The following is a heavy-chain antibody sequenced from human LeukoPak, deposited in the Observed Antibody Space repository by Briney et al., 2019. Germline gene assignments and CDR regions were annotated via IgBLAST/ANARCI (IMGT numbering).Heavy chain of an antibody. CDR3: AREDYYNSGGYYLDY. V-gene: IGHV4-38-2*02. CDR2: IHHSGST. D-gene: IGHD3-22*01. J-gene: IGHJ4*02. CDR1: GYSISRGYS. Sequence: SETLSLTCTASGYSISRGYSWGWIRQPPGKGLEWIGNIHHSGSTNYSPSLKSRVTISVDTSKNQFSLKLSSVTAADTAVYFCAREDYYNSGGYYLDYWGQGTLVTVSS.